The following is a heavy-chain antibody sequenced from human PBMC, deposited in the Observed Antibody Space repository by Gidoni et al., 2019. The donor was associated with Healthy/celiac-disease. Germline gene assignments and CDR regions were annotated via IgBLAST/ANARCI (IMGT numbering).Heavy chain of an antibody. CDR2: IWYDESNK. V-gene: IGHV3-33*01. J-gene: IGHJ4*02. CDR1: GLTFSSYG. CDR3: ARGRTKHERAPFDY. Sequence: VQLVASGGGVVQPGRSLRLSCPASGLTFSSYGMHWVRQGPGKGLEWVAVIWYDESNKYYADSVKGRFTISRDKSKNTLYLQMNGLRAEDTAVYYCARGRTKHERAPFDYWGQGTLVTVSS. D-gene: IGHD6-25*01.